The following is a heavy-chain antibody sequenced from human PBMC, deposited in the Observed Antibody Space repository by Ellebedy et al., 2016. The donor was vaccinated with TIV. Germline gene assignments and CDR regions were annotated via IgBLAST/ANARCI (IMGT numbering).Heavy chain of an antibody. J-gene: IGHJ5*02. V-gene: IGHV4-4*02. CDR3: ARWFGELLYVRWFDP. D-gene: IGHD3-10*01. CDR1: GGSISSSNW. Sequence: SETLSLTCAVSGGSISSSNWWSWVRQPPGKGLEWIGEIYHSGSTNYNPSLKSRVTMSVDKSRNHFSLRLTSVTAADTAVYYCARWFGELLYVRWFDPWGQGTLVTVSS. CDR2: IYHSGST.